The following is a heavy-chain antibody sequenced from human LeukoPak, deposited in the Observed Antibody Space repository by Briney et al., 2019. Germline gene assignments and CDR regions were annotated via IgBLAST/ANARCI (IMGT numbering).Heavy chain of an antibody. CDR3: ARVRNYYYDSSGGAFDI. D-gene: IGHD3-22*01. J-gene: IGHJ3*02. CDR2: ISAYNGNT. CDR1: GYTFTSYG. V-gene: IGHV1-18*01. Sequence: ASVKVSCKASGYTFTSYGISWVRQAPGQGLEWMGWISAYNGNTNYAQKLQGRVTMTTDTSTSTAYMELRSLRSDDTAVYYCARVRNYYYDSSGGAFDIWGQGTMVTVSS.